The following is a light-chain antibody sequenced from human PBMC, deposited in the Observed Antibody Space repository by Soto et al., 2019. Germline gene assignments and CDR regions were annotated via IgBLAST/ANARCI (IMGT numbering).Light chain of an antibody. CDR1: QSVASN. CDR2: SAS. J-gene: IGKJ2*01. V-gene: IGKV3-15*01. CDR3: QQYNKWPYS. Sequence: EIVMTQSPATLSVSSGERATLSCRASQSVASNLAWYQQKPGQAPRLLMYSASDRATGIPARFSGSGSGTEFTLTISSLQSEDFAVYYCQQYNKWPYSFGQGTKLEIK.